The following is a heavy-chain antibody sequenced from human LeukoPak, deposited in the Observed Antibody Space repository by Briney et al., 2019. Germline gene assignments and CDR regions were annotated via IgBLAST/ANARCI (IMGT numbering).Heavy chain of an antibody. J-gene: IGHJ6*02. D-gene: IGHD2-15*01. CDR2: ITWNRDNI. CDR3: AKDLGSAITSALVLDV. CDR1: AFTFDDYA. Sequence: GGSLRLSCTVSAFTFDDYAMHWVRHTPGKGLEWVAGITWNRDNIGYGDSVKGRFTISRDNVKNVLYLQMKSLRPEDTALYYCAKDLGSAITSALVLDVWGQGTTV. V-gene: IGHV3-9*01.